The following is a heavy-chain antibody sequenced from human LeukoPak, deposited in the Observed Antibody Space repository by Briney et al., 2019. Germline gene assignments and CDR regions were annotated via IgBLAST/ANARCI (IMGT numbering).Heavy chain of an antibody. CDR2: IRSKAYGGTT. V-gene: IGHV3-49*03. CDR1: GFTFGDYA. D-gene: IGHD2-21*01. J-gene: IGHJ4*02. Sequence: PGGSLRLSCTASGFTFGDYAMSWFRQAPGKGLEWVGFIRSKAYGGTTEYAASVKGRFTISRDDSKSIAYLQMNSLKTEDTAVYYCTRDRCAYMVMPDYWGQGTLVTVSS. CDR3: TRDRCAYMVMPDY.